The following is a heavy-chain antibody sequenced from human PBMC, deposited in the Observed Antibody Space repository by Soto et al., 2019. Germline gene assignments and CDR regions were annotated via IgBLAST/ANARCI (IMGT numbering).Heavy chain of an antibody. CDR1: GGSISSSSYY. CDR3: ARLMKGITMVRGGFAFDY. Sequence: QLQLQESGPGLVKPSETLSLTCTVSGGSISSSSYYWGWIRQPPGKGLEWIGSIYYSGSTYYNPSLKSRVTISVDTSKNQFSLKLSSVTAADTAVYYCARLMKGITMVRGGFAFDYWGQGTLVTVSS. D-gene: IGHD3-10*01. CDR2: IYYSGST. V-gene: IGHV4-39*01. J-gene: IGHJ4*02.